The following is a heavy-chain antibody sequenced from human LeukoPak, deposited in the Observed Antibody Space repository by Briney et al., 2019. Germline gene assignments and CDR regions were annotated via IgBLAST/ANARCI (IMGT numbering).Heavy chain of an antibody. J-gene: IGHJ4*02. V-gene: IGHV4-4*02. CDR1: GGSISSSNW. CDR3: ARGEEHGSGTVQFDY. Sequence: SETLSLTCAVPGGSISSSNWWSWVRQPPGKGLEWIGEVFHGGSTNFNPSLKSRVTISVDRSKNQFSLRLSSVTAADTAVYFCARGEEHGSGTVQFDYWGQGTLVTVSS. CDR2: VFHGGST. D-gene: IGHD3-10*01.